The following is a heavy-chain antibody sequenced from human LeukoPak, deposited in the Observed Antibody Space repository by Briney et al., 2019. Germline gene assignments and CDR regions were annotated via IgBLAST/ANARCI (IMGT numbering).Heavy chain of an antibody. Sequence: SETLSLTCAVYGGSFSGYYWSWIRQPPGKGLEWIGEINHSGSTNYNPSLKSRVTISVDTSKNQFSLRLSSVTAADTAVYYCARGRRKGYCSGGSCYSTRYYFDYWGQGTLVAVSS. J-gene: IGHJ4*02. CDR3: ARGRRKGYCSGGSCYSTRYYFDY. D-gene: IGHD2-15*01. CDR2: INHSGST. CDR1: GGSFSGYY. V-gene: IGHV4-34*01.